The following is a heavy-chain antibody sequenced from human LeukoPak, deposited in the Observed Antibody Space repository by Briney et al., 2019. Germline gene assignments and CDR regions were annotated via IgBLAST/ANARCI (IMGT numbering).Heavy chain of an antibody. V-gene: IGHV3-23*01. CDR1: GFTFRSYA. CDR3: EGTYYYDSSDDY. CDR2: ISGSGTST. D-gene: IGHD3-22*01. Sequence: GGSLRLSCAASGFTFRSYAMSWVRQAPGKGLEWVLAISGSGTSTYYADSVKGRFTISKDNSKNTLYLQMNSLRAEDTAVYYCEGTYYYDSSDDYWGQGTLVTVSS. J-gene: IGHJ4*02.